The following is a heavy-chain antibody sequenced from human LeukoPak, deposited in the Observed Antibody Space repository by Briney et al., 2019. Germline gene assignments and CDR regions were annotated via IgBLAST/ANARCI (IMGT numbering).Heavy chain of an antibody. CDR3: AKDSSGWYSDY. CDR2: ISDSGGST. J-gene: IGHJ4*02. Sequence: PGGSLRLSCAASGFTFSSYGMNWVRQAPGKGREWVSVISDSGGSTHYADSVKGRFTISRDNSKNTLYLQMNSLRAEDTAVYYCAKDSSGWYSDYWGQGTLVTVSS. CDR1: GFTFSSYG. D-gene: IGHD6-19*01. V-gene: IGHV3-23*01.